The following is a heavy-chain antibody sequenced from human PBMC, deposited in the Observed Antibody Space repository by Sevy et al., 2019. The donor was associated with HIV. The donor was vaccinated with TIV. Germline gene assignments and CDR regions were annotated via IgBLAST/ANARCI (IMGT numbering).Heavy chain of an antibody. Sequence: GGSLRLSCAASGFTLSSYGMSWVRQAPGKGLEWVSTFSFGCGKINYADSVKGRFTISRDNSKNTLYLQMNSLRAEDTAVYYCAREGCSKPHDYWGQGTLVTVSS. J-gene: IGHJ4*02. CDR1: GFTLSSYG. V-gene: IGHV3-23*01. D-gene: IGHD2-2*01. CDR3: AREGCSKPHDY. CDR2: FSFGCGKI.